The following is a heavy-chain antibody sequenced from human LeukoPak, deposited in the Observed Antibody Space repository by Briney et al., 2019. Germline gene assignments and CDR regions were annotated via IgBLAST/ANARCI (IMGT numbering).Heavy chain of an antibody. J-gene: IGHJ4*02. V-gene: IGHV3-30*02. CDR3: AKDFYGSGSYYNGDY. Sequence: GGSLRLSCAASGFTFSSYGMHWVRQAPGKGLEWVAFIRYDGSNKYYADSVKGRFTISRDNSKNTLYLQMNSLRAEDTAVYYCAKDFYGSGSYYNGDYWGQGTLVTVSS. D-gene: IGHD3-10*01. CDR1: GFTFSSYG. CDR2: IRYDGSNK.